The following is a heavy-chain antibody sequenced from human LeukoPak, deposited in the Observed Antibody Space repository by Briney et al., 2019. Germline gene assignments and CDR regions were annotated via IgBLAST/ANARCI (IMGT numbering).Heavy chain of an antibody. CDR1: GFTFSSSA. CDR3: XRXXXXXXXXP. CDR2: ISYDGSHQ. Sequence: GRSLRLSCAASGFTFSSSAMHWVRQSPGKGLEWVALISYDGSHQFYADSVKGRFSGSRDNSKNTLYLQINNLRPEDTAVYHRXRXXXXXXXXPWGQGTLVTVPS. J-gene: IGHJ5*02. V-gene: IGHV3-30*04.